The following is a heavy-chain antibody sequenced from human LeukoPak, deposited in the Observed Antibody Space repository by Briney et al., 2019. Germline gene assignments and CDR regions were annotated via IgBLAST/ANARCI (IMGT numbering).Heavy chain of an antibody. CDR1: GGSISSYY. J-gene: IGHJ3*02. CDR2: IYYSGST. Sequence: SETLSLTCTVSGGSISSYYWSWIRQPPGKGLEWIGSIYYSGSTYYNPSLKSRVTISVDTSKNQFSPKLSSVTAADTAVYYCARNILGYCSGGSRYSVALAFDIWGQGTMVTVSS. V-gene: IGHV4-59*05. CDR3: ARNILGYCSGGSRYSVALAFDI. D-gene: IGHD2-15*01.